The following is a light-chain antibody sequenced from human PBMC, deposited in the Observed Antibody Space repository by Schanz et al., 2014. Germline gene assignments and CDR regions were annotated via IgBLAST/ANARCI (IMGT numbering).Light chain of an antibody. V-gene: IGLV2-8*01. J-gene: IGLJ3*02. CDR3: SSYTGSTYWV. CDR1: SSDVGGYNY. CDR2: EVS. Sequence: QSALTQPPSASGSPGQSVTISCTGTSSDVGGYNYVSWYQQNPGKAPKLMIYEVSKRPSGVPDRFSGSKSGNTASLTVSGLQAEDEADYYCSSYTGSTYWVFGGGTKLTVL.